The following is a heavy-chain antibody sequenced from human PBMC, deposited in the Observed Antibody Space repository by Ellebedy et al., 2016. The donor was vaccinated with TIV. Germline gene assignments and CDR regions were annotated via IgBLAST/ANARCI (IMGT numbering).Heavy chain of an antibody. CDR3: ARGGPVTMISSWFDP. CDR2: INPNSGGT. V-gene: IGHV1-2*04. CDR1: GYTFTGYY. Sequence: AASVKVSCKASGYTFTGYYMHWVRQAPGQGLEWMGWINPNSGGTNYAQKFQGWVTMTRDTSISTAYMELSRLRSDDTAVYYGARGGPVTMISSWFDPWGQGTLVTVSS. D-gene: IGHD3-22*01. J-gene: IGHJ5*02.